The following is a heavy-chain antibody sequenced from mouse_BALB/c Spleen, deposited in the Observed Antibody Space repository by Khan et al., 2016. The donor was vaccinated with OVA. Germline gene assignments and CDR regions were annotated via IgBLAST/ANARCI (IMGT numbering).Heavy chain of an antibody. V-gene: IGHV5-6-3*01. CDR1: GFTFSSYG. Sequence: EVELVESGRGLVQPAGSLKLSCAASGFTFSSYGMSWVRQTPDKRLELVATINSNGGSTYYPASVKGRITISRDNAKNTLFLQMSSQKSEDTGMYYCAKMERTKYWGQGTTLTVSS. CDR3: AKMERTKY. CDR2: INSNGGST. J-gene: IGHJ2*01. D-gene: IGHD1-3*01.